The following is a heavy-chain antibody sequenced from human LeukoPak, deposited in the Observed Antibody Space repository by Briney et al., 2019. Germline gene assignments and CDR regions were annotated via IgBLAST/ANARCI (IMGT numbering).Heavy chain of an antibody. CDR2: IWYDGSNK. CDR3: AKGVACSSTSCYRLDAFDV. CDR1: GFTFSSYG. J-gene: IGHJ3*01. Sequence: GRSLRLSCAASGFTFSSYGMHWVRQAPGKGLEWVAVIWYDGSNKYYADSVEGRFTISRGNSKNTLYLQMNSLRVEDTAVYYCAKGVACSSTSCYRLDAFDVWGQGTMVTVSS. D-gene: IGHD2-2*02. V-gene: IGHV3-33*06.